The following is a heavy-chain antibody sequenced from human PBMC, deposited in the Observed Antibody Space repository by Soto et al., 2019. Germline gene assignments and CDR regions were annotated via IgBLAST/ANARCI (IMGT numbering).Heavy chain of an antibody. CDR1: GYTFTSYG. CDR3: ARDLGITMVRGVITPLGY. CDR2: ISAYNGNT. D-gene: IGHD3-10*01. Sequence: ASVKVSCKASGYTFTSYGISWVRQAPGQGLGWMGWISAYNGNTNYAQKLQGRVTMTTDTSTSTAYMELRSLRSDDTAVYYCARDLGITMVRGVITPLGYWGQGTLVTVSS. V-gene: IGHV1-18*01. J-gene: IGHJ4*02.